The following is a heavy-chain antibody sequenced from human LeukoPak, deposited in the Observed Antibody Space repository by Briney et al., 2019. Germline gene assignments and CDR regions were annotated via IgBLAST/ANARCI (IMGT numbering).Heavy chain of an antibody. D-gene: IGHD6-19*01. V-gene: IGHV3-20*04. J-gene: IGHJ4*02. CDR3: ARDPLFPEWGWYHY. CDR2: INWNGAGT. Sequence: GGSLRLSCATSGFTFDDYGMSWVRQAPGKGLEWVSGINWNGAGTGYADSVKGRFTISRDNAKNSLYLQMNSLRAEDTAVYYCARDPLFPEWGWYHYWGQGTLVTVSS. CDR1: GFTFDDYG.